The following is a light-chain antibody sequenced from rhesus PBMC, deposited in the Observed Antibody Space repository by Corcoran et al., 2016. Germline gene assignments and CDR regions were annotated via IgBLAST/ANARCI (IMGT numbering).Light chain of an antibody. Sequence: DIQMSQSPSSLSASVGDRVTITCRASQGISSYLNWYQQKPGKAPKLLIYYANSLASGVPSMFSGSGSGTDYTLTISRLQPEDFATYYCQQGYSTPPTFGQGTKVEIK. CDR3: QQGYSTPPT. CDR1: QGISSY. J-gene: IGKJ1*01. CDR2: YAN. V-gene: IGKV1-32*03.